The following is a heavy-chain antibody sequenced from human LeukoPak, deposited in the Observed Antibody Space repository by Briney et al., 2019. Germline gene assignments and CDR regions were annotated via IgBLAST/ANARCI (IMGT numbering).Heavy chain of an antibody. CDR2: ISNCGSNK. J-gene: IGHJ4*02. V-gene: IGHV3-30*03. CDR3: ARATTYYYDSSGYYPTYYFDY. CDR1: GIPLSSYC. D-gene: IGHD3-22*01. Sequence: GFLRLSLGGSGIPLSSYCLHLGRQGSGKGPGGVAVISNCGSNKYYADSAKGRFTISRDNSKNTLYLQMNSLRAEDTAVYYCARATTYYYDSSGYYPTYYFDYWGQGTLVTVSS.